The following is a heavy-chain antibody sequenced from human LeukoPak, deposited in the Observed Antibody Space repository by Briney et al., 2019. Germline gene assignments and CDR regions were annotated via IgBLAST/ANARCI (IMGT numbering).Heavy chain of an antibody. CDR3: ARGSTISSLNNWFDP. CDR1: GYTFTGYY. CDR2: INPNSGGT. Sequence: ASVTVSCKASGYTFTGYYMHWVRQAPGQGLEWMGRINPNSGGTNYAQKFQGRVTMTRDTSISTAYMELSRLRSDDTAVYYCARGSTISSLNNWFDPWGQGTLVTVSS. J-gene: IGHJ5*02. V-gene: IGHV1-2*06. D-gene: IGHD5/OR15-5a*01.